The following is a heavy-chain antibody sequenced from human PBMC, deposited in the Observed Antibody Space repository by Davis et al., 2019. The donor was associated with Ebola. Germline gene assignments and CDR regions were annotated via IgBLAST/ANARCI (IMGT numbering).Heavy chain of an antibody. CDR1: GYTFTSYG. J-gene: IGHJ4*02. CDR3: ARVYYDSSGYPAIDY. V-gene: IGHV1-18*01. Sequence: ASVKVSCKASGYTFTSYGFSWVRQAPGQGLEWMGWISAYNGNTNYAQKLQGRVTMTTDTSTSTAYMELRSLRSDDTAVYYCARVYYDSSGYPAIDYWGQGTLVTVSS. CDR2: ISAYNGNT. D-gene: IGHD3-22*01.